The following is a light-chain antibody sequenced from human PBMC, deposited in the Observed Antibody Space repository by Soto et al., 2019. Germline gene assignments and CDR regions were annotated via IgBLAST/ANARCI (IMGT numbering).Light chain of an antibody. CDR2: NVN. J-gene: IGLJ1*01. CDR3: NSFSTSSTYV. Sequence: QSVLIQPPSVSGSPGQSVTISCTGTSSDVGSYDYVSWYQQHPGTVPKPMIYNVNTQPTGVPDRFSGSKSGITASLTISGLQAEDEADNYCNSFSTSSTYVFGTGTKVT. CDR1: SSDVGSYDY. V-gene: IGLV2-18*02.